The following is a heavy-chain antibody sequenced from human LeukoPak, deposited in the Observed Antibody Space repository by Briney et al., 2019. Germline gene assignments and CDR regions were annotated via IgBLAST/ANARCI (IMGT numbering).Heavy chain of an antibody. Sequence: SETLSLTCTVSGGSISSGSYYWGWIRQPPGKGLEWIGSVDHSGGTYYNPSLRSRVSMSVDTSKNQFSLKLSSVTAADTAVYSCAGFTFFRGVITFDYWGQGTLVTVSS. V-gene: IGHV4-39*07. CDR3: AGFTFFRGVITFDY. CDR2: VDHSGGT. D-gene: IGHD3-10*01. J-gene: IGHJ4*02. CDR1: GGSISSGSYY.